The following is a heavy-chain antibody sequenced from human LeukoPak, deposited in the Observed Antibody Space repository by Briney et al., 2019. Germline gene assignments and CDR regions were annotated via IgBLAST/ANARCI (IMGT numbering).Heavy chain of an antibody. Sequence: LXCAASXFTXSSYAMHWVRQAPGKGLEWVAVISYDGSNKYYADSVKGRFTISRDNSKNTLYLQMNSLRAEDTAVYYCARDYGQWLVLDYWGQGTLVTVSS. CDR3: ARDYGQWLVLDY. CDR2: ISYDGSNK. D-gene: IGHD6-19*01. V-gene: IGHV3-30-3*01. CDR1: XFTXSSYA. J-gene: IGHJ4*02.